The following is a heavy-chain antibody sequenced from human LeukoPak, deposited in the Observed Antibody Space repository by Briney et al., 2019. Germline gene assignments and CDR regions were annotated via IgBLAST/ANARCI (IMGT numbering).Heavy chain of an antibody. D-gene: IGHD3-10*01. V-gene: IGHV4-61*02. CDR1: GGSISSGSYY. Sequence: PSQTLSLTCTVSGGSISSGSYYGSWIRQPAGKGLEWIGRIYTSGSTNYNPSLKSRVTISVGTSKNQFSLKLSSVTAADTAVHYRARSPDYYGSGSPGYYSSMDVWGKGTTVTVSS. CDR3: ARSPDYYGSGSPGYYSSMDV. J-gene: IGHJ6*03. CDR2: IYTSGST.